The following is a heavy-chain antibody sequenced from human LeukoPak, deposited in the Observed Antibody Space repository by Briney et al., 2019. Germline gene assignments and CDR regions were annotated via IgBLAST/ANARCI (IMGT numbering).Heavy chain of an antibody. V-gene: IGHV1-8*03. CDR1: GYTFTSYD. CDR3: ASFPVDTAMVKDDY. CDR2: MNPNSGNT. D-gene: IGHD5-18*01. Sequence: ASVKVSCKASGYTFTSYDINWVRQATGQGLEWMGWMNPNSGNTGYAQKFQGRVTITRNTSISTAYMELSSLRSEDTAVYYCASFPVDTAMVKDDYWGQGTLVTVSS. J-gene: IGHJ4*02.